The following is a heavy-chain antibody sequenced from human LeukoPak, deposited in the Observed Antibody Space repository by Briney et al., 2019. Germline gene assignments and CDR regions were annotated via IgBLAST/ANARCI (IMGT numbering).Heavy chain of an antibody. Sequence: SETLSLTCTVSGGSISSYYWSWIRQPPGKGLEWIGYIYYGGSTNYNPSLKSRVTISVDTSKNQFSLKLSSVTAADTAVYYCARETTRGWFDPWGQGTLVTVSS. D-gene: IGHD1-26*01. V-gene: IGHV4-59*01. CDR1: GGSISSYY. CDR3: ARETTRGWFDP. CDR2: IYYGGST. J-gene: IGHJ5*02.